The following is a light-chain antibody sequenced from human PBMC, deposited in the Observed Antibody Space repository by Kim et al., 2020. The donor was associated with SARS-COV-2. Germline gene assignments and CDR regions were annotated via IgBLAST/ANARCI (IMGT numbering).Light chain of an antibody. CDR3: QQCNGAPWT. CDR1: QGISNY. J-gene: IGKJ1*01. CDR2: AAS. Sequence: ATVGDRVTITCRGSQGISNYLAWYQQKPGKVPKLLIYAASALRSGVPSRFSGSGAVTDFTLTITSLQPEDVAVYYCQQCNGAPWTFGHGTKVEIK. V-gene: IGKV1-27*01.